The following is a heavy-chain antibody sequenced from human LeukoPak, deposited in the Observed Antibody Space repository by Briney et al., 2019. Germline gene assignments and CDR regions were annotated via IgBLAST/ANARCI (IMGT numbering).Heavy chain of an antibody. J-gene: IGHJ3*02. CDR3: ARLLRYCSGTSCYPHAFDI. CDR2: IYPGDSDS. Sequence: GESLKISCKGSGYTFTSYWIGWVRQMPGKGLEWMGIIYPGDSDSRYSPSFQGQVTISADKSISTAYLQWSSLKASDTAMYYCARLLRYCSGTSCYPHAFDIWGQGTMVTVFS. V-gene: IGHV5-51*01. CDR1: GYTFTSYW. D-gene: IGHD2-2*01.